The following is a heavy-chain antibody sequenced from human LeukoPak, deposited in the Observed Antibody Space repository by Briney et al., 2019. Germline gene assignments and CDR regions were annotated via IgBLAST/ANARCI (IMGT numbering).Heavy chain of an antibody. CDR3: ARAAYYYDSSGYFYYFDY. V-gene: IGHV4-59*01. Sequence: SETLSLTCAVSGGSFSGYYWNWIRQPPGKGLEWIGYIYYSGSTNYNPSLKSRVTISVDTSKNQFSLKLSSVTAADTAVYYCARAAYYYDSSGYFYYFDYWGQGTLVTVSS. J-gene: IGHJ4*02. CDR1: GGSFSGYY. CDR2: IYYSGST. D-gene: IGHD3-22*01.